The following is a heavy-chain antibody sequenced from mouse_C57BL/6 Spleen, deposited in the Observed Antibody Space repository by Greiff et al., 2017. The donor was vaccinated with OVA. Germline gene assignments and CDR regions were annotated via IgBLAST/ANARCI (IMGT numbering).Heavy chain of an antibody. CDR2: ISYDGSN. V-gene: IGHV3-6*01. CDR1: GYSITSGYY. Sequence: EVKLMESGPGLVKPSQSLSLTCSVTGYSITSGYYWNWIRQFPGNKLEWMGYISYDGSNNYNPSLKNRISITRDTSKNQFFLKLNSVTTEDTATYYCAREVVAKGYFDVWGTGTTVTVSS. J-gene: IGHJ1*03. D-gene: IGHD1-1*01. CDR3: AREVVAKGYFDV.